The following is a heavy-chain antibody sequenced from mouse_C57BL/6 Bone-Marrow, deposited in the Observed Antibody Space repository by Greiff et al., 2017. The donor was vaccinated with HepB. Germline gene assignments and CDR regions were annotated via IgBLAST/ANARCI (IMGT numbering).Heavy chain of an antibody. V-gene: IGHV1-18*01. CDR3: ARGRYDVAWFAY. CDR2: INPNNGGT. CDR1: GYTFTDYN. D-gene: IGHD2-12*01. J-gene: IGHJ3*01. Sequence: DVQLQESGPELVKPGASVKIPCKASGYTFTDYNMDWVKQSHGKSLEWIGDINPNNGGTIYNQKFKGKATLTVDKSSSTAYMELRSLTSEDTAVYYCARGRYDVAWFAYWGQGTLVTVSA.